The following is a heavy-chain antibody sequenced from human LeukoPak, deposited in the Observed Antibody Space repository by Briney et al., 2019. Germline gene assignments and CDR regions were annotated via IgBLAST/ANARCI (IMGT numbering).Heavy chain of an antibody. D-gene: IGHD2-21*02. Sequence: GGSLRLSCAASGFTFSSYSMNWVRQAPGKGLEWVSSISSSSSYIYYADSVKGRFTISRDNGKNSLYLQMNSLRAEDTAVYYCARVAYCGGDCYFNDAFDIWGQGTMVTVSS. V-gene: IGHV3-21*01. CDR3: ARVAYCGGDCYFNDAFDI. CDR1: GFTFSSYS. J-gene: IGHJ3*02. CDR2: ISSSSSYI.